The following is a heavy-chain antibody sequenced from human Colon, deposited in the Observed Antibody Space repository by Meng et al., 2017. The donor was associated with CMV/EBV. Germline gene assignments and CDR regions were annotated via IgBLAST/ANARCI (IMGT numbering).Heavy chain of an antibody. Sequence: GGSLRLSCAASGFTFSNNYMDWVRQAPGKGLEWVGRTRNQANSYITDYAASVKGRFTLSTDDSKNSVYLQMNNLNIEDTAVYYCARGGDSGYERLGYYGMDVWGQGTTVTVSS. CDR3: ARGGDSGYERLGYYGMDV. J-gene: IGHJ6*02. D-gene: IGHD5-12*01. CDR2: TRNQANSYIT. V-gene: IGHV3-72*01. CDR1: GFTFSNNY.